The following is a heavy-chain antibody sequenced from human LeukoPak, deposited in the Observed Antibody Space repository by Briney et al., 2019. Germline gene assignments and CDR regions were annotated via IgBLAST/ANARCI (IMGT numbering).Heavy chain of an antibody. CDR1: GFTFSSYW. J-gene: IGHJ3*02. Sequence: PGGSLRLSCAASGFTFSSYWMHWVRQAPGKGLVSVSRINSDGSSTSYADSVKGRFTISRDNAKNTLYLQMNSLRAEDTAVYYCARDRPDSSSWYENAFDIWGQGTMVTVSS. D-gene: IGHD6-13*01. V-gene: IGHV3-74*01. CDR3: ARDRPDSSSWYENAFDI. CDR2: INSDGSST.